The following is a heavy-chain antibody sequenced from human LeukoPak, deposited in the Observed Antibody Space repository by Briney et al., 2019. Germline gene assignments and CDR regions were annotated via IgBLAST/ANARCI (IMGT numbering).Heavy chain of an antibody. CDR2: IYYSGST. V-gene: IGHV4-59*01. Sequence: NPSETLSLTCTVSGGSISSYYWSWIRQPPGKGLEWIGYIYYSGSTNYNPSLKSRVTISVDTSKNQFSLTLSSVTAADTAVYYCARDSRYYDILTGLPYYYGMDVWGQGTTVTVSS. J-gene: IGHJ6*02. CDR1: GGSISSYY. CDR3: ARDSRYYDILTGLPYYYGMDV. D-gene: IGHD3-9*01.